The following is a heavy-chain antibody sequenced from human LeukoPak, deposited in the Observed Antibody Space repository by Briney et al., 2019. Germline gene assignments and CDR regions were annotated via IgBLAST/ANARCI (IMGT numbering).Heavy chain of an antibody. D-gene: IGHD6-6*01. CDR2: ISSTGGGT. J-gene: IGHJ6*03. Sequence: PGGSLRLSCAASGFIFNNYAMSWARQAPGRGLEWVSRISSTGGGTYYADSVKGRFTISRDNSKSTLLLQMNSLRAEDAAVYYCARQPIEYSSSSGNYYYYYMDVWGKGTTVTVSS. CDR3: ARQPIEYSSSSGNYYYYYMDV. V-gene: IGHV3-23*01. CDR1: GFIFNNYA.